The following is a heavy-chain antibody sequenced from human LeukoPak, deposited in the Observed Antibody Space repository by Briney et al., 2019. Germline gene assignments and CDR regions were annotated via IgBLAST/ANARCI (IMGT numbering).Heavy chain of an antibody. CDR3: ARDQTGYGPIDY. Sequence: PSQTLSHTCTVSGGSLSHVVHFWSWIRQHPREGLEWIGSIYCSGSTYYNPSLKSRVTISVDTSENQFSLKLSSVTAADTAVYYCARDQTGYGPIDYWGQGTLVTVSS. CDR2: IYCSGST. CDR1: GGSLSHVVHF. J-gene: IGHJ4*02. D-gene: IGHD3-9*01. V-gene: IGHV4-31*03.